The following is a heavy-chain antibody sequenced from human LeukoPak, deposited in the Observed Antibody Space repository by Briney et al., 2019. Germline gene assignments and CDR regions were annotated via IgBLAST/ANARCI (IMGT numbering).Heavy chain of an antibody. D-gene: IGHD3-3*01. CDR1: GGSFSGYY. V-gene: IGHV4-34*01. CDR3: ARAARKEWPNAYYYYYYGMDV. J-gene: IGHJ6*02. Sequence: SETLSLTCAVYGGSFSGYYWSWIRQPPGKGLEWIGEINHSGSTNYNPSLKSRVTISVDTSKNQFSLKLSSVTAADTAVYYCARAARKEWPNAYYYYYYGMDVWGQGTTVTVSS. CDR2: INHSGST.